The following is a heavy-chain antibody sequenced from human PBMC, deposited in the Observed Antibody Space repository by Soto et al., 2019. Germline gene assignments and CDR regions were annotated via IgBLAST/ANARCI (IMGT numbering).Heavy chain of an antibody. V-gene: IGHV1-2*04. CDR2: INPNSGGT. CDR1: GYTFTGYY. CDR3: ARGRVVTPDYYYYYMDV. D-gene: IGHD2-15*01. J-gene: IGHJ6*03. Sequence: ASVKVSCKASGYTFTGYYMHWVRQAPGQGLEWMGWINPNSGGTNYAQKFQGWVTMTRDTSISTAYMELSRLRSDDTAVYYCARGRVVTPDYYYYYMDVWGKGTTVTVSS.